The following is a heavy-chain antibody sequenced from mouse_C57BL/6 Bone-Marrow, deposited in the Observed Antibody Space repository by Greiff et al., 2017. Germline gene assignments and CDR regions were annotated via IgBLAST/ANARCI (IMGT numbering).Heavy chain of an antibody. CDR2: INPGSGGT. D-gene: IGHD4-1*01. CDR3: ARCSLKLEGDY. Sequence: QVQLQQSGAELVRPGTSVKVSCKASGYAFTNYLIEWVKQRPGQGLEWIGVINPGSGGTNYNEKFKGKATLTADKSSSTAYMQLSSLTSEDSAVYVCARCSLKLEGDYWGQGTSVTVSS. CDR1: GYAFTNYL. V-gene: IGHV1-54*01. J-gene: IGHJ4*01.